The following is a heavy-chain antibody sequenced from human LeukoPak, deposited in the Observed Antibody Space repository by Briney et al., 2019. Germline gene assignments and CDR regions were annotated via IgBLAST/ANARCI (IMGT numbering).Heavy chain of an antibody. J-gene: IGHJ4*02. CDR3: ARSNVGSMAPDY. Sequence: GGSLRLSCAASGFTVSSNYMSWVRQAPGKGLEGVSVIYSGSSTYYVDSVKGRFTISRDNSKNPLYLQMNSLRAEDTAMYYCARSNVGSMAPDYWGQGTLVTASS. D-gene: IGHD5-24*01. CDR1: GFTVSSNY. CDR2: IYSGSST. V-gene: IGHV3-53*01.